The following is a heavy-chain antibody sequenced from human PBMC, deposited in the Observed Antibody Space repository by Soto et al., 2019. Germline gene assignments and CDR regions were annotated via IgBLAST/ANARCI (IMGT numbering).Heavy chain of an antibody. D-gene: IGHD2-15*01. Sequence: PSETLSLTCAVSSGSISSSNWWSWVRQPPGKGLEWIGEIYHSGSTNYNPSLKSRVTISVDTSKNQFSLKLSSVTAADTAVYYCARERNLNCSGGSCYSTIIIPDDDAFDIWGQGTMVTVSS. CDR3: ARERNLNCSGGSCYSTIIIPDDDAFDI. V-gene: IGHV4-4*02. J-gene: IGHJ3*02. CDR2: IYHSGST. CDR1: SGSISSSNW.